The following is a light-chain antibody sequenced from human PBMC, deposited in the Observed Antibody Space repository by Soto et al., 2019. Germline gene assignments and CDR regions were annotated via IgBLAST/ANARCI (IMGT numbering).Light chain of an antibody. Sequence: DIVMTQSPDSLAVSLGERATINCKSSQSVLYSSNNKNYLTWYQQKPGQPPKLLIYWGSTRESGVPDRFSGSGYGTDFTLTISSLQAEDVAVYYCQQYYSTPLTFGGGTKVEIK. V-gene: IGKV4-1*01. CDR2: WGS. CDR3: QQYYSTPLT. J-gene: IGKJ4*01. CDR1: QSVLYSSNNKNY.